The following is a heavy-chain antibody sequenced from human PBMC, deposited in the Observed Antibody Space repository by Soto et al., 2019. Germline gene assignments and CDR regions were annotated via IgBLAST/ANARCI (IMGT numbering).Heavy chain of an antibody. Sequence: QVQLQQWGAGLLKPAETLSLTCAVYGGSFSGYYWSWIRQPPGKGLAWLGEINHSGFATYTPSLKSRGTRSADTAKNQLSLKLSSVTAADTAVYDCARCPYESSDGTKPRYFDSWGQGTLITVSS. CDR3: ARCPYESSDGTKPRYFDS. J-gene: IGHJ4*02. V-gene: IGHV4-34*01. D-gene: IGHD6-25*01. CDR2: INHSGFA. CDR1: GGSFSGYY.